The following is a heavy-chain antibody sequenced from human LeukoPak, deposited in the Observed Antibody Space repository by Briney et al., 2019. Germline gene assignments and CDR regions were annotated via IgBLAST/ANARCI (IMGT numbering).Heavy chain of an antibody. D-gene: IGHD4-23*01. J-gene: IGHJ4*02. V-gene: IGHV3-7*01. CDR3: ARGRPHGNDY. CDR2: IKHDGSEK. Sequence: GGSLRLSCAASGFIFTNYFMSWVRQAPGKGLEWVASIKHDGSEKYYVDSVRGRFTISRDNTMNSLYLQMNSLRVEDTAVYYCARGRPHGNDYWGQGTLVTVSS. CDR1: GFIFTNYF.